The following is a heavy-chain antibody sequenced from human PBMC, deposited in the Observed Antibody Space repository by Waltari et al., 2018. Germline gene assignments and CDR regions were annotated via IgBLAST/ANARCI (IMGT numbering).Heavy chain of an antibody. CDR2: IIPIFGTA. D-gene: IGHD2-2*02. Sequence: QIQLVQSGAEVKRPGASVKVSCKASGYTFTSYGIGWVRQAPGQGLEWMGGIIPIFGTANYAQKFQGRVTITADESTSTAYMELSSLRSEDTAVYYCARDSRGHCSSTSCYTFDYWGQGTLVTVSS. V-gene: IGHV1-69*13. J-gene: IGHJ4*02. CDR1: GYTFTSYG. CDR3: ARDSRGHCSSTSCYTFDY.